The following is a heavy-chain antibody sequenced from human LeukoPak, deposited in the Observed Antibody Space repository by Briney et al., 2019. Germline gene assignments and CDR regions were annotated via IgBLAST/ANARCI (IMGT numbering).Heavy chain of an antibody. CDR1: GGSISSSSYY. V-gene: IGHV4-39*07. D-gene: IGHD3-22*01. CDR2: IYYSGST. J-gene: IGHJ5*02. Sequence: SETLSLTCTVSGGSISSSSYYWGCIRQPPGKGLEWIGSIYYSGSTYYNPSLRSRVTISVDTSKNQFSLKLSSVTAADTAVYYCASRSLDSSGYLNWFDPWGQGTLVTVSS. CDR3: ASRSLDSSGYLNWFDP.